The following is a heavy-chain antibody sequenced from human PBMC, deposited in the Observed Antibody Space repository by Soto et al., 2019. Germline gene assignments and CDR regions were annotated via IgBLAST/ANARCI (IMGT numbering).Heavy chain of an antibody. D-gene: IGHD4-17*01. CDR1: GGTFSSYT. Sequence: QVQLVQSGAEVKKPGSSVKVSCKASGGTFSSYTISWVRQAPGQGLEWMGRIIPILGIANYAQKFQGRVTITADKSTSTAYMELSSLRSEDTAVYYCASADKSLGDYVDARGYWGQGTLVTVSS. J-gene: IGHJ4*02. CDR3: ASADKSLGDYVDARGY. V-gene: IGHV1-69*02. CDR2: IIPILGIA.